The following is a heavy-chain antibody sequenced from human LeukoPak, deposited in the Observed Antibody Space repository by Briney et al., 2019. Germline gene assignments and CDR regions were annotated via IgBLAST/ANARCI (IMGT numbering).Heavy chain of an antibody. CDR2: IYYSGST. D-gene: IGHD4-23*01. Sequence: SQTLSLTCTVSGGSISSGGYYWSWIRQHPGKGLEWIGYIYYSGSTYYNPSLKSRVTISVDTSKNQFSLKLSSVTAADTAVYYCARSPDYGGLEAFDIWGQGTMVTASS. CDR1: GGSISSGGYY. CDR3: ARSPDYGGLEAFDI. J-gene: IGHJ3*02. V-gene: IGHV4-31*03.